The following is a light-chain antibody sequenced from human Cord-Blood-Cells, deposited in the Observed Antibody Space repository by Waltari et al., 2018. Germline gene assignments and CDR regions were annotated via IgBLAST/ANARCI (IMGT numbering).Light chain of an antibody. CDR3: SSYTSSSTWV. CDR2: DVG. CDR1: SSAVGGYNY. J-gene: IGLJ3*02. V-gene: IGLV2-14*01. Sequence: QSALTQPASVSGSPGQSITISCTGTSSAVGGYNYVSWYQTHPGKAPKLMIYDVGKLPSRVSSRFSGSKSGNTASLTISGLQAEDEADYYCSSYTSSSTWVFGGGTKLTVL.